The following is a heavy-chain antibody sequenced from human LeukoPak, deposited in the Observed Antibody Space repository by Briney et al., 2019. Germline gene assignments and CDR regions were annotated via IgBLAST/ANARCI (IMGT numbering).Heavy chain of an antibody. CDR2: INHSGST. CDR1: GGSFSGYY. J-gene: IGHJ5*02. Sequence: SETLSLTCAVYGGSFSGYYWSWIRQPPGKGLEWIGEINHSGSTNYNPSLKSRVTISVDTSKNQFSLKLSSVTAADTAVYYCARHHSIGWLTHNWFDPWGQGTLVTVSS. CDR3: ARHHSIGWLTHNWFDP. V-gene: IGHV4-34*01. D-gene: IGHD6-19*01.